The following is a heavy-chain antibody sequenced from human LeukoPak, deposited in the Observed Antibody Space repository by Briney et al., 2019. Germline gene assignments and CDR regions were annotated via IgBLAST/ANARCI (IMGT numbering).Heavy chain of an antibody. Sequence: SVKVSCKASGGTFSSYAISGVRQAPGQGLEWMGRIIPIFGTANYAQKFQGRVTITTDESTSTAYMELSSLRSGDTAVYYCARASYYYDSSGYRRYNWFDPWGQGTLVTVSS. CDR2: IIPIFGTA. V-gene: IGHV1-69*05. CDR3: ARASYYYDSSGYRRYNWFDP. J-gene: IGHJ5*02. CDR1: GGTFSSYA. D-gene: IGHD3-22*01.